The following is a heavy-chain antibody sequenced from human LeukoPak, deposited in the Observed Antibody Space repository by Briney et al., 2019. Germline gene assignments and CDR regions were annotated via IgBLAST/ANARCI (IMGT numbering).Heavy chain of an antibody. Sequence: PGGSLRLSCAASGFTSVDYGMSSVRQAPGSGLEWVYGINWNGGSTGYADSVKGRFTISRDNTRNSLYLQMKSLRAEDTALYHCARETYGSGSYYPVDGMDVWGQGTTVTVSS. V-gene: IGHV3-20*01. D-gene: IGHD3-10*01. CDR1: GFTSVDYG. CDR2: INWNGGST. CDR3: ARETYGSGSYYPVDGMDV. J-gene: IGHJ6*02.